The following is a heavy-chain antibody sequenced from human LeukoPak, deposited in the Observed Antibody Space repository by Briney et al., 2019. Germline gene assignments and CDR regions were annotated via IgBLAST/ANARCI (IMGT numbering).Heavy chain of an antibody. CDR3: ARDDSSGYNFDY. V-gene: IGHV1-8*01. J-gene: IGHJ4*02. CDR2: MNPNSGNT. CDR1: GYTFTSYD. Sequence: ASVEVSCKASGYTFTSYDINWVRQATGQGLEWMGWMNPNSGNTGYAQKFQGRVTMSRNTSISTAYMELSSLRSEDTAVYYCARDDSSGYNFDYWGQGTLVTVSS. D-gene: IGHD3-22*01.